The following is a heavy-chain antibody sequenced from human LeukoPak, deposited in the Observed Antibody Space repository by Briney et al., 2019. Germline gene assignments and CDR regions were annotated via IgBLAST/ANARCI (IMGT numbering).Heavy chain of an antibody. J-gene: IGHJ3*02. CDR2: IIISSSYI. D-gene: IGHD1-26*01. CDR3: ARALPSPLYSGSYADAFDI. Sequence: KPGGSLRLSCQASGFPFSTYSMTWFRQAPGKGRDWVSSIIISSSYIYYADSVKGRFTISRDNAKNSLYLQMNSLRAEDTAVYYCARALPSPLYSGSYADAFDIWGQGTMVTVSS. V-gene: IGHV3-21*01. CDR1: GFPFSTYS.